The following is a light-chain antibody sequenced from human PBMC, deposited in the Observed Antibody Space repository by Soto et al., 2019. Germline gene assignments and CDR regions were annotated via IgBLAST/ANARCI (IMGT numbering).Light chain of an antibody. CDR1: QSVSSSY. CDR3: QQYGSSLQT. J-gene: IGKJ1*01. CDR2: GAS. V-gene: IGKV3-20*01. Sequence: IVLTQSPGPLSLSPGERATLSCRASQSVSSSYLAWYQQKPGQAPRLLIYGASSRATGIPDRFSGSGSGTDFTLTISRLEPEDFAVYYCQQYGSSLQTFGQGTKV.